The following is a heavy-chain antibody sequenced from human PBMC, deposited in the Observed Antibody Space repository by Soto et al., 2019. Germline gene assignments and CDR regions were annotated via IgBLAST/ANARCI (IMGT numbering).Heavy chain of an antibody. V-gene: IGHV4-30-4*02. Sequence: SETLSLTCTVSGGSMSRGDYYWSWIRQPPGKGLEWIGFIYHTGSTYYSPSLKSRVAISVDNSKNTLYLQMTSLRAEDTAMYYCAKDIYHLDAFDIWGQGTMVTVSS. D-gene: IGHD2-2*02. CDR1: GGSMSRGDYY. J-gene: IGHJ3*02. CDR3: AKDIYHLDAFDI. CDR2: IYHTGST.